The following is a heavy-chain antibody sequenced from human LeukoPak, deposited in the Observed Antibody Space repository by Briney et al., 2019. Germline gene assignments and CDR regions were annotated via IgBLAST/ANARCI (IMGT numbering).Heavy chain of an antibody. J-gene: IGHJ4*02. CDR2: FIPIFGTA. D-gene: IGHD5-12*01. V-gene: IGHV1-69*05. Sequence: SVKVSCKASGGTFSSYAISWVRQAPGQGLEWMGGFIPIFGTANYAQKFQGRVTITTDESTSTAYMELSSLRSEDTAVYYCAVAEGIVATISGFAYYFDYWGQGTLVTVSS. CDR1: GGTFSSYA. CDR3: AVAEGIVATISGFAYYFDY.